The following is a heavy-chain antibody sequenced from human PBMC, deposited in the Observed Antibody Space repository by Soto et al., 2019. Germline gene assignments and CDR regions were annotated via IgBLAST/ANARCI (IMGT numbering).Heavy chain of an antibody. D-gene: IGHD3-3*01. CDR3: ATRITVFGLLIPPFDP. CDR1: GGSVNGYY. V-gene: IGHV4-34*01. Sequence: PSETLSLTCAVYGGSVNGYYWNWIRQPHGKGLEWIGEINHTGGTHYNPSLKSRVTVSVDTSKNQFSLRLSSVTAADTAIYYCATRITVFGLLIPPFDPWGQGTQVTVSS. CDR2: INHTGGT. J-gene: IGHJ5*02.